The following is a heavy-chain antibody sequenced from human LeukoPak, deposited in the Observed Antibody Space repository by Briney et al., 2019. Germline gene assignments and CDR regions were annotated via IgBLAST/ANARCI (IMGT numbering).Heavy chain of an antibody. CDR3: AKTSVGEGRIIGSGYFDN. CDR2: ISGSGTVT. D-gene: IGHD2-15*01. CDR1: GITLNSYA. V-gene: IGHV3-23*01. J-gene: IGHJ4*02. Sequence: GGSLRLSCAASGITLNSYAMNWVRQAPGKGLEWVSIISGSGTVTYYADSVKGRFTISRDNSQNTLYLQMNSLRAEDTAVYYCAKTSVGEGRIIGSGYFDNWGQGTLVTVSS.